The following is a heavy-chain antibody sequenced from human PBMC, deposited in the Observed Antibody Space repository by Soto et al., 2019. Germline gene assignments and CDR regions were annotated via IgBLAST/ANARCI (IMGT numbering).Heavy chain of an antibody. J-gene: IGHJ4*02. D-gene: IGHD3-22*01. CDR1: GYTFTSYG. CDR2: ISAYNDNT. V-gene: IGHV1-18*01. CDR3: ARDQRYYYDSSGFYRWDH. Sequence: QVQLVQSGAEVKKPGASVKVSCKASGYTFTSYGFSWVRQAPGQGLEWMGWISAYNDNTNYGQKFQGRVTMTTDTSTSTAYRELRSLRSDDTAVYYCARDQRYYYDSSGFYRWDHWGQGTLVTVSS.